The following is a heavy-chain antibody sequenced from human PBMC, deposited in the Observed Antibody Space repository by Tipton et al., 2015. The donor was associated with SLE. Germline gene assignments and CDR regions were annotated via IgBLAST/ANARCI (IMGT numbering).Heavy chain of an antibody. V-gene: IGHV4-30-4*01. D-gene: IGHD3-10*01. Sequence: LSLTCTVSGGSISSHYWSWIRQPPGKGLEWIGYIYYSGSTYYNPSLKSRVTISVDTSKNQFSLKLSSVTAADTAVYYCARATPQYGSGSYWKAVFDYWGQGTLVTVSS. CDR3: ARATPQYGSGSYWKAVFDY. CDR1: GGSISSHY. J-gene: IGHJ4*02. CDR2: IYYSGST.